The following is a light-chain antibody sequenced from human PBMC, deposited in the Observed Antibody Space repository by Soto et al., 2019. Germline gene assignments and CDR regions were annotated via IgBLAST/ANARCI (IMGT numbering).Light chain of an antibody. Sequence: QSVLTQPPSVSGAPGQRVTISSTGTRSNIGAGYDVHWYQQIPGTAPKLLIYRNHDRPSGVPDRFSGSKSGTSASLTITGLQAEDEADYYCQSYDTSVSGARVFGGGTQLTVL. V-gene: IGLV1-40*01. CDR2: RNH. CDR3: QSYDTSVSGARV. CDR1: RSNIGAGYD. J-gene: IGLJ3*02.